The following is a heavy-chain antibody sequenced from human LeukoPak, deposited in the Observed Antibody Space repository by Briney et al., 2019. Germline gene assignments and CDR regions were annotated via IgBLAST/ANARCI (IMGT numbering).Heavy chain of an antibody. CDR2: ISGSGGST. CDR3: AKGPLTYYYDSSGEDAFDI. D-gene: IGHD3-22*01. V-gene: IGHV3-23*01. Sequence: GGSLRLSCAASGFTFSSYAMSWVRQAPGKGLEWVSAISGSGGSTYYADSVKGRFTISRDSSKNTLYLQMNSLRAEDTAVYYCAKGPLTYYYDSSGEDAFDIWGQGTMVTVSS. CDR1: GFTFSSYA. J-gene: IGHJ3*02.